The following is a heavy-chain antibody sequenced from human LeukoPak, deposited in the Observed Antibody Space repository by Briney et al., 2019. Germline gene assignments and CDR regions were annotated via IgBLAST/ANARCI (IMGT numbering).Heavy chain of an antibody. CDR1: GFTFSSYG. Sequence: GGSLRLSCAASGFTFSSYGMHWVRQAPGKGLEWVAVIWYDGSNKYYADSVKGRFTISRDNSKNTLYLQMNSLRAEDTAVYYCAREIAAADSRGFDYWGQGTLVTVSS. CDR3: AREIAAADSRGFDY. CDR2: IWYDGSNK. V-gene: IGHV3-33*01. J-gene: IGHJ4*02. D-gene: IGHD6-13*01.